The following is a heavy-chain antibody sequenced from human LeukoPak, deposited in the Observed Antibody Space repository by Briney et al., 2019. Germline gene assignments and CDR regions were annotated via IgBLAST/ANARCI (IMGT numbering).Heavy chain of an antibody. CDR3: ARESDSHCSSTSCYTGGWFDP. J-gene: IGHJ5*02. Sequence: SVKVSCKASGGTFSSYAISWVRQAPGQGLEWMGGIIPIFGTANYAQKFQGRVTITADESTSTAYMELSSLRSEDTAVYYCARESDSHCSSTSCYTGGWFDPWGQGTLVTVSS. D-gene: IGHD2-2*02. CDR1: GGTFSSYA. V-gene: IGHV1-69*01. CDR2: IIPIFGTA.